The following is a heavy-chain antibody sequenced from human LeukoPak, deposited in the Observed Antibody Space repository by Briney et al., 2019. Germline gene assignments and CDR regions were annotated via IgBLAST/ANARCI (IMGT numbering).Heavy chain of an antibody. CDR3: ARVDLRAAFFDY. Sequence: SSETLSLTCTVSGGSISSYYWTWIRQPAGKGLEWIGRIYTSGNTGYNPSLKSRVTMSVDTSKNQFSLNLSSVTAVDTAVYYCARVDLRAAFFDYWGQGTLVTVSS. D-gene: IGHD2-15*01. CDR2: IYTSGNT. CDR1: GGSISSYY. J-gene: IGHJ4*02. V-gene: IGHV4-4*07.